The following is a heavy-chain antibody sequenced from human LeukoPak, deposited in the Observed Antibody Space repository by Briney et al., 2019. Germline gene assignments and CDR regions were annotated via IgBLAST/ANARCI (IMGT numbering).Heavy chain of an antibody. CDR2: IYYSGST. CDR3: AFTRDSSSWGPHDN. CDR1: GGSISSGDYY. D-gene: IGHD6-13*01. V-gene: IGHV4-30-4*01. J-gene: IGHJ4*02. Sequence: SETLSLTCTVSGGSISSGDYYWSWIRQPPGKGLEWMGYIYYSGSTYYNPSLKSRVTISVDTSKNQFSLRLSSVTAADTAVYYCAFTRDSSSWGPHDNWGQGTLVTVSS.